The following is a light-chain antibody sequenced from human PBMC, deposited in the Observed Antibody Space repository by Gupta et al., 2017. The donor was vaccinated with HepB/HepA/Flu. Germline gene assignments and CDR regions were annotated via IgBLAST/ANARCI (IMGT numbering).Light chain of an antibody. V-gene: IGKV3-20*01. CDR3: QQDGSSPRT. CDR2: GAS. CDR1: QSVSSSY. Sequence: GTLSLSPGERATLSCRASQSVSSSYLAWYQQKPGQAPRLLIYGASSRATGIPDRFSGSGSGTDFTLTISRLEPEDFAVYYCQQDGSSPRTFGQGTKREIK. J-gene: IGKJ2*01.